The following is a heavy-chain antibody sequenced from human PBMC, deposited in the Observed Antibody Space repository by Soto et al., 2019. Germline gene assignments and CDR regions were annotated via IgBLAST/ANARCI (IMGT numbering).Heavy chain of an antibody. CDR3: ARGAVLERGYCIIEPYCGNGMDV. CDR1: GFTFSSYA. V-gene: IGHV3-30-3*01. CDR2: ISYDGSNK. D-gene: IGHD2-15*01. J-gene: IGHJ6*02. Sequence: QVQLVESGGGVVQPGRSLRLSCAASGFTFSSYAMHWVRQAPGKGLEWVAVISYDGSNKYYADSVKGRFTISRDNSKNTLYLQMNSLRAEDTAVYYCARGAVLERGYCIIEPYCGNGMDVWGQGTTVTVSS.